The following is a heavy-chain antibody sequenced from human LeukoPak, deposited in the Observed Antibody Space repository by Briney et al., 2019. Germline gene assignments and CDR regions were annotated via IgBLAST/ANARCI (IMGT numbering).Heavy chain of an antibody. Sequence: GGSLRLSCAASEFTFNSYGMHWVRQAPGKGLDWVAFIRYDGSDKYYADSVKGRFTISRDNPKNTLYLQMNNLRGEDAAVYYCAKDTSQLLLDAFDIWGQGTMATVSS. CDR3: AKDTSQLLLDAFDI. CDR2: IRYDGSDK. J-gene: IGHJ3*02. CDR1: EFTFNSYG. D-gene: IGHD2-2*01. V-gene: IGHV3-30*02.